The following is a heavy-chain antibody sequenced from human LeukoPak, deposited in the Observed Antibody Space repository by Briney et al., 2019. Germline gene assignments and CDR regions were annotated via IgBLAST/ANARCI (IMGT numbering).Heavy chain of an antibody. CDR3: ARDWRRAPSGSSSSSWFDP. CDR2: INPSGGST. D-gene: IGHD6-13*01. Sequence: GASVKASCTASGYIFTAYYMHWVRQAPGQGLEWMGIINPSGGSTSYAQKFQGRVTMTRDMSTSTVYMELSSLRSEDTAVYYCARDWRRAPSGSSSSSWFDPWGQGTLVTVSS. V-gene: IGHV1-46*01. J-gene: IGHJ5*02. CDR1: GYIFTAYY.